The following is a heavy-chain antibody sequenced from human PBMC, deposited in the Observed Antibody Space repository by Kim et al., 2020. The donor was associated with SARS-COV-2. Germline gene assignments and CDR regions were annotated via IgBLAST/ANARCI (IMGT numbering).Heavy chain of an antibody. D-gene: IGHD1-26*01. V-gene: IGHV3-21*01. CDR2: YI. Sequence: YIYYADSVKGRFTISRDNAKNSLYLQMNSLRAEDTAVYYCASFGIVAIDYWGQGTLVTVSS. J-gene: IGHJ4*02. CDR3: ASFGIVAIDY.